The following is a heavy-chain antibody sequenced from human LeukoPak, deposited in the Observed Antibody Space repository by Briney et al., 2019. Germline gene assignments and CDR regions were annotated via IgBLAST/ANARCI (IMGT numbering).Heavy chain of an antibody. D-gene: IGHD3-16*01. CDR3: AKTWGDY. V-gene: IGHV3-23*01. CDR2: ISGSST. J-gene: IGHJ4*02. CDR1: GFTVSTYV. Sequence: GGSLRLSCAASGFTVSTYVMSWVRQAPGKGLEWVSVISGSSTYYADSVKGRFTISRDNSKNTLYLQMNSLRAEDTAVYYCAKTWGDYWGQGTLVTVSS.